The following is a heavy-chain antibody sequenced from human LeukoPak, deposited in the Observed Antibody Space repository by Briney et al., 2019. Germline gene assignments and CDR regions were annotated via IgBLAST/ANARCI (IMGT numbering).Heavy chain of an antibody. CDR3: ARDTYYYGLGGFDY. CDR1: GYTFTSYA. V-gene: IGHV1-3*01. Sequence: ASVKVSCKASGYTFTSYAMHWVRQAPGQRLEWMGWINAGIGNTKYSQKFQGRVTITRDTSASTAYMELSSLRSEDTAVYYCARDTYYYGLGGFDYWGQGTLVTVSS. J-gene: IGHJ4*02. CDR2: INAGIGNT. D-gene: IGHD3-10*01.